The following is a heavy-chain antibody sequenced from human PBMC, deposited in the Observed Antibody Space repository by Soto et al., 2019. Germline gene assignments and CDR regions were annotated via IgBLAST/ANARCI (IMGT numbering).Heavy chain of an antibody. D-gene: IGHD6-19*01. CDR1: GFTFSSYG. Sequence: GGSLRLSCAASGFTFSSYGMHWVRQAPGKGLEWVAVISYDGSNKYYADSVKGRFTISINNSKNSLYLQMNSLTAEDTAVYYCAKDPDIAVDGYNWFDPWGQGTLVTVSS. CDR2: ISYDGSNK. CDR3: AKDPDIAVDGYNWFDP. J-gene: IGHJ5*02. V-gene: IGHV3-30*18.